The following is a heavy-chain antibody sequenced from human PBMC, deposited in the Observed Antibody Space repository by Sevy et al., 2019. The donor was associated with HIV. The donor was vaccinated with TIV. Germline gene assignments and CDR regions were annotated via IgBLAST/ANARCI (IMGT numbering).Heavy chain of an antibody. CDR3: ARGASSGWDYFDY. CDR2: ISGLSNYI. V-gene: IGHV3-21*01. Sequence: GGSLRLSCAASGFTFSNYNINWVRQAPGKGLEWVSYISGLSNYIYYAHSLGGRFTISRDNAKNSVYLQMNSLRTEDTAVYYCARGASSGWDYFDYWGQGTLVTVSS. CDR1: GFTFSNYN. D-gene: IGHD6-19*01. J-gene: IGHJ4*02.